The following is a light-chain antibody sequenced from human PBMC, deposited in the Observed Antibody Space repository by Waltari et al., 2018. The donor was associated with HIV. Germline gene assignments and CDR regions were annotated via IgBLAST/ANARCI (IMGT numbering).Light chain of an antibody. J-gene: IGLJ3*02. CDR1: SGSIAGNY. CDR3: QSYDSNKNWV. CDR2: DSY. V-gene: IGLV6-57*01. Sequence: NFMLTQPHSVSESPGKTVTISCTRSSGSIAGNYVQWFQRRPGSSPTTVIYDSYFRTSGVPARFSGSIDRSSNSASLTISGLKTEDEADYYCQSYDSNKNWVFGGGTKLTVL.